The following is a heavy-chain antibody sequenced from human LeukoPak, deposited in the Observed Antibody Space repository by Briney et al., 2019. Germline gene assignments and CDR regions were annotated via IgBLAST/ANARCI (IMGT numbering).Heavy chain of an antibody. CDR1: GFTFSSYA. CDR3: ARETVVTATRADY. CDR2: VSSSGGDT. J-gene: IGHJ4*02. Sequence: GGPLRLSCAASGFTFSSYAMSWVRQAPGKGLEWVSAVSSSGGDTYCADSVKGRFTISRDNSKNTLYLQMISLRAEDTAVYYCARETVVTATRADYWGQGTLVTVSS. V-gene: IGHV3-23*01. D-gene: IGHD2-21*02.